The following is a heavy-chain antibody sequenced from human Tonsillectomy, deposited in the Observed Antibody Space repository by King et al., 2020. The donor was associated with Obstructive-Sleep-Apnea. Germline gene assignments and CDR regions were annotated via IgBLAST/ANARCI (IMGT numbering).Heavy chain of an antibody. CDR3: ARDRNTYYDSSGYSPDNDY. J-gene: IGHJ4*02. D-gene: IGHD3-22*01. Sequence: VQLVESGGGLVQPGGSLRLSCAASGFTFSSYSMNWVRQAPGKGLEWVSYISSSSSSIYYADSVKGRFTISRDNAKNSLYLQMNSLRAEDTAVYYCARDRNTYYDSSGYSPDNDYWGQGTLVTVSS. CDR1: GFTFSSYS. CDR2: ISSSSSSI. V-gene: IGHV3-48*04.